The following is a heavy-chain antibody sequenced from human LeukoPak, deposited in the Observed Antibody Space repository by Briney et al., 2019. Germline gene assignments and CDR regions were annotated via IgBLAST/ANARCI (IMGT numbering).Heavy chain of an antibody. Sequence: GASVKVSCKASGYTFTAYYVHWVRQSPGQGLEWMGIINPSGGSTSYAQKFQGRVTMTRDTSTSTVYMELSSLRSEDTAVYYCARDHTLLGAFDIWGQGTMVTVSS. CDR3: ARDHTLLGAFDI. D-gene: IGHD2-21*02. V-gene: IGHV1-46*03. CDR1: GYTFTAYY. CDR2: INPSGGST. J-gene: IGHJ3*02.